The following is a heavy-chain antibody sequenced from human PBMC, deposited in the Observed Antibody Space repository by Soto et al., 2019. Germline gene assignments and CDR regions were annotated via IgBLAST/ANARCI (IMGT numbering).Heavy chain of an antibody. D-gene: IGHD4-17*01. V-gene: IGHV3-30-3*01. J-gene: IGHJ6*02. Sequence: PGGSLRLSCAASGFTFSTYAMAWVRQAPGKGLEWVAVVTSNGRNTYYADPVKGRFTISRDNSKNTLSLQMNSLRAEDTAVYYCARDGPMTTLYYYYGMDVWGQGTTVTVSS. CDR2: VTSNGRNT. CDR3: ARDGPMTTLYYYYGMDV. CDR1: GFTFSTYA.